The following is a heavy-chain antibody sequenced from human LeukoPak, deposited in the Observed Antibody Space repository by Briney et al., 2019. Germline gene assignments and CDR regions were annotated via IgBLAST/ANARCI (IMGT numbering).Heavy chain of an antibody. V-gene: IGHV4-39*01. J-gene: IGHJ4*02. Sequence: SETLSLTCTVSGGSISSSSYYWGWIRQPPGKGLEWIGSIYYIGSTYYNPSLKSRVTISVDTSKNQFSLKLSSVTAADTAVYYCARGDCSGGSCYLFDYWGQGALVTVSS. D-gene: IGHD2-15*01. CDR2: IYYIGST. CDR1: GGSISSSSYY. CDR3: ARGDCSGGSCYLFDY.